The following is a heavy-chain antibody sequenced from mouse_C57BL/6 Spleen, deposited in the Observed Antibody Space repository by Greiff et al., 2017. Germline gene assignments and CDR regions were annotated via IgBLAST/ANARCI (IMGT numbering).Heavy chain of an antibody. CDR2: INYDGSST. Sequence: EVQLVESEGGLVQPGSSMKLSCTASGFTFSDYYMSWVRQAPEKGLEWVANINYDGSSTYYLDTLKSRFIISRDNAKNNLYLQMSSLKSEDTATYYCASVGDYGVDYWGQGTLLTVSA. D-gene: IGHD2-4*01. V-gene: IGHV5-16*01. CDR1: GFTFSDYY. CDR3: ASVGDYGVDY. J-gene: IGHJ3*01.